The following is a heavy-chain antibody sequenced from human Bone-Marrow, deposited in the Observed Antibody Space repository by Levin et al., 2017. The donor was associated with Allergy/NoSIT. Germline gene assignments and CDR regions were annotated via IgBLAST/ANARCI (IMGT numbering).Heavy chain of an antibody. CDR3: ARGGNNWFDP. V-gene: IGHV3-7*01. CDR1: GFTFSSYW. D-gene: IGHD1-14*01. Sequence: GESLKISCAASGFTFSSYWMSWVRQAPGKGLEWVANIKQDGSEKYYVDSVKGRFTISRDNAKNSLYLQMNSLRAEDTAVYYCARGGNNWFDPWGQGTLVTVSS. CDR2: IKQDGSEK. J-gene: IGHJ5*02.